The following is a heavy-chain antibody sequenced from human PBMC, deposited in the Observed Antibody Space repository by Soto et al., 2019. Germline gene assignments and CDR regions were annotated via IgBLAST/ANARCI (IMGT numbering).Heavy chain of an antibody. D-gene: IGHD3-22*01. V-gene: IGHV3-9*01. J-gene: IGHJ6*02. CDR1: GFTYDDYA. Sequence: EVQLVESGGGLVQPGRSLRLSCAASGFTYDDYAMHWVRQAPGKGLEWVSGISWNSGSIGYADSVKGRFTISRDNAKNSLYLQMNSLRAEHTALYYCAKEYYNYDSSGYLVPSGMDVWGQGTTVTVSS. CDR2: ISWNSGSI. CDR3: AKEYYNYDSSGYLVPSGMDV.